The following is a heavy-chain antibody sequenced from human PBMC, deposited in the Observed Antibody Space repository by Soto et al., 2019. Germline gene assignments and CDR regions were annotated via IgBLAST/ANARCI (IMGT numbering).Heavy chain of an antibody. Sequence: HGESLKISCKGSGYSFTSYWISWVRQMPGKGLEWMGRIDPSDSYTNYSPSFQGHVTISADKSISTAYLQWSSLKASDTAMYYCARLGVVVPAALYYYYGMDVWGQGTTVTVSS. D-gene: IGHD2-2*01. CDR1: GYSFTSYW. CDR2: IDPSDSYT. J-gene: IGHJ6*02. V-gene: IGHV5-10-1*01. CDR3: ARLGVVVPAALYYYYGMDV.